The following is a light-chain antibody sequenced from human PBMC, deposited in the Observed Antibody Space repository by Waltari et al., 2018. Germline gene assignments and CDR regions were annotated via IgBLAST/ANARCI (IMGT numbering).Light chain of an antibody. CDR3: QTGGHGTWV. CDR2: INSNGSR. V-gene: IGLV4-69*01. Sequence: QLVVPQSTSASASLGASVKLTCTLDSGHSNNIIAWLQQQPEQGPRYLMKINSNGSRSKGDEIPVRVSGSSAGAERYITSSHLQAEDEDDYDCQTGGHGTWVFGGGTKPTVL. CDR1: SGHSNNI. J-gene: IGLJ3*02.